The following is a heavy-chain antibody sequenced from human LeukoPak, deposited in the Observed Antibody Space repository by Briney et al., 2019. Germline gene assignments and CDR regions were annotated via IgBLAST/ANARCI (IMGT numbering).Heavy chain of an antibody. V-gene: IGHV3-53*01. Sequence: PGGSLRLSCAASGFTVSNNYMSWVRQAPGEGLEWVSLIYSGGSTYYSDSVKGRFTISRDNGKNSLYLQMNSLRDEDTAVYYCARSFDIWGQGTMVTVSS. CDR3: ARSFDI. CDR1: GFTVSNNY. J-gene: IGHJ3*02. CDR2: IYSGGST.